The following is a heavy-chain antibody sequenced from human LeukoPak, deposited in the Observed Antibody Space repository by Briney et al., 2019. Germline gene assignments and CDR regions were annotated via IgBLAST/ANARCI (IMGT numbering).Heavy chain of an antibody. CDR1: GFTFSSYS. CDR2: ISSSSSTI. CDR3: ARDRGGSCSAIDY. Sequence: PGGSLRLSCAASGFTFSSYSMNWVRQAPGKGLEWVSFISSSSSTIYYADSVKGRFTISRDNAKNSLYLQMNSLRAEDTAVYYCARDRGGSCSAIDYWGQGTLVTVSS. V-gene: IGHV3-48*04. J-gene: IGHJ4*02. D-gene: IGHD2-15*01.